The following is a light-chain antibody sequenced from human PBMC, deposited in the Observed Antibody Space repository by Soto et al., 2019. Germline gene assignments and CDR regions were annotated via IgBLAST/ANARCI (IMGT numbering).Light chain of an antibody. CDR3: QQYGSSGT. Sequence: EIVLTQSPGTLSLSPGARATLSCSASQTVSSNFLAWSQQRPAQAPRLLIYGASSRATGIPARFSGSGSGTEFTLTISRLEPEDFAVDDCQQYGSSGTFGQGTKVDIK. CDR2: GAS. V-gene: IGKV3-20*01. J-gene: IGKJ1*01. CDR1: QTVSSNF.